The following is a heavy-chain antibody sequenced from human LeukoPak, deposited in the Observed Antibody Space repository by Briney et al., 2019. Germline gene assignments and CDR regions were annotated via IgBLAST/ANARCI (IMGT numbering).Heavy chain of an antibody. CDR2: IVVGSGNT. V-gene: IGHV1-58*01. CDR3: AADPYYYDSSGYVPFDY. CDR1: GFTFTSSA. D-gene: IGHD3-22*01. J-gene: IGHJ4*02. Sequence: SVKVSCKASGFTFTSSAVQWVRQARGQRREWIGWIVVGSGNTNYAQKFQERVTITRDMSTSTAYMELSSLRSEDTAVYYCAADPYYYDSSGYVPFDYWGQGTLVTVSS.